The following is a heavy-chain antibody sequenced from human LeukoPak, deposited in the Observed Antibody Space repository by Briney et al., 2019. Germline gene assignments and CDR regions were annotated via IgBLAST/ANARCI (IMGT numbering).Heavy chain of an antibody. CDR3: ARDHGSSWPLPDY. CDR1: GYTFTSYA. V-gene: IGHV1-3*01. CDR2: INAGNGNT. J-gene: IGHJ4*02. Sequence: PVASVKVSCKASGYTFTSYAMHWVRQAPGQRLEWMGWINAGNGNTKYSQKFQGRVTITRDTSASTAYMELSSLRSEDTAVYYCARDHGSSWPLPDYWGQGTLVTVSS. D-gene: IGHD6-13*01.